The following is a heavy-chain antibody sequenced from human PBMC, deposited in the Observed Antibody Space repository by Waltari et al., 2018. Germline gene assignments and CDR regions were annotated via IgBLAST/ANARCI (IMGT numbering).Heavy chain of an antibody. CDR1: GFTSSDFS. Sequence: EVQLVESGGGLVQPGGSLRLSCAARGFTSSDFSMNWVRQAPGKGLEWVSYIYSTGSTIYYADSVKGRFTISRDNAQNSLYLQMNSLRADDTAVYYCARGYRKAFDIWGQGTMVTVSS. CDR2: IYSTGSTI. J-gene: IGHJ3*02. D-gene: IGHD5-12*01. CDR3: ARGYRKAFDI. V-gene: IGHV3-48*04.